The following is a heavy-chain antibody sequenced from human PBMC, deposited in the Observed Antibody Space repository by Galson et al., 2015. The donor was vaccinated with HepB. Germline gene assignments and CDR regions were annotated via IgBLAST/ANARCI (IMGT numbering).Heavy chain of an antibody. CDR3: AKDLRPAYNSGWVLSLDAFDI. CDR2: ISGSGGST. V-gene: IGHV3-23*01. Sequence: SLRLSCAASGFTFSSYAMSWVRQAPGKGLEWVSAISGSGGSTYYADSVKGRFTISRDNSKNTLYLQMNSLRAEDTAVYYCAKDLRPAYNSGWVLSLDAFDIWGQGTMVTVSS. D-gene: IGHD6-19*01. CDR1: GFTFSSYA. J-gene: IGHJ3*02.